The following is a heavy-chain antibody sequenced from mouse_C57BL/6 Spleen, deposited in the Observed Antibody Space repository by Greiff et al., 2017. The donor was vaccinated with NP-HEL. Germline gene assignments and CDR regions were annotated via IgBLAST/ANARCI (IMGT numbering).Heavy chain of an antibody. CDR2: ISGGGGNT. V-gene: IGHV5-9*01. CDR3: ARYDYDEGVYAMDY. Sequence: EVMLVESGGGLVKPGGSLKLSCAASGFTFSSYTMSWVRQTPEKRLEWVATISGGGGNTYYPDSVKGRFTISRDNAKNTLYLQMSSLRSEDTALYYCARYDYDEGVYAMDYWGQGTSVTVSS. D-gene: IGHD2-4*01. J-gene: IGHJ4*01. CDR1: GFTFSSYT.